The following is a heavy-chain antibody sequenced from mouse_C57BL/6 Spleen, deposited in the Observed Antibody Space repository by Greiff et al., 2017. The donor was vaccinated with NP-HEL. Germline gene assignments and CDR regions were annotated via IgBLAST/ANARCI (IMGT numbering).Heavy chain of an antibody. D-gene: IGHD2-1*01. CDR3: ARIYYGNYVGAMDY. V-gene: IGHV5-6*02. Sequence: DVMLVESGGDLVKPGGSLKLSCAASGFTFSSYGMSWVRQTPDKRLEWVATISSGGSYTYYPDSVKGRFTISRDDAKNTLYLQMSSLNSEDTAMYYCARIYYGNYVGAMDYWGQGTSVTVSS. CDR1: GFTFSSYG. J-gene: IGHJ4*01. CDR2: ISSGGSYT.